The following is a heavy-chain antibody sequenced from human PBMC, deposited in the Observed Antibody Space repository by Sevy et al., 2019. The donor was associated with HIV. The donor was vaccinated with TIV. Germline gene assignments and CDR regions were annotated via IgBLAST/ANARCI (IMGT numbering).Heavy chain of an antibody. J-gene: IGHJ3*02. CDR3: AREGVDVGVYAFDI. Sequence: GGSLRLSCAASGFTFSNYTMNWVRQAPGKGLEWVSSITSTSSYIYYADSMKGRFTISRDNAKNSLYLQMNSLRAEDMAVYYCAREGVDVGVYAFDIWGQGTMVTVSS. CDR2: ITSTSSYI. V-gene: IGHV3-21*01. CDR1: GFTFSNYT. D-gene: IGHD2-15*01.